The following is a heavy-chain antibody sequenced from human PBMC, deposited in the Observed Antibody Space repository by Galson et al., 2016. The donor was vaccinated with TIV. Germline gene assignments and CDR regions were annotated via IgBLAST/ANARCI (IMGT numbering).Heavy chain of an antibody. CDR1: GYNFRSYW. CDR2: IFPNDSDI. Sequence: QSGAEVKKPGESLKISCKDSGYNFRSYWIAWVRQMPGKGFEWLGIIFPNDSDIRYSPYFRGLVTMSADKSTSTAYLQCGSLKASDTAMYHCARMSLLGALDVWGQGTMVIVSS. CDR3: ARMSLLGALDV. J-gene: IGHJ3*01. D-gene: IGHD3-16*01. V-gene: IGHV5-51*03.